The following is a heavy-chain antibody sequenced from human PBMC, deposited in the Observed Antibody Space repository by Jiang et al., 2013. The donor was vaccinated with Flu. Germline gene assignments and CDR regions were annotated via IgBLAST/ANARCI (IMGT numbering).Heavy chain of an antibody. CDR2: ISYDGSKK. Sequence: QLLESGGGVVQPGRSLRLPCAASGFTFDSYGVHWVRQAPDKGLEWVAVISYDGSKKYYAESVKGRFAISRDNSKNTVYLQMDSLRPEDTAVYYCAKDVGSESYYPFVSCYFDYWGQGTLVTVSS. D-gene: IGHD3-10*01. J-gene: IGHJ4*02. V-gene: IGHV3-30*18. CDR1: GFTFDSYG. CDR3: AKDVGSESYYPFVSCYFDY.